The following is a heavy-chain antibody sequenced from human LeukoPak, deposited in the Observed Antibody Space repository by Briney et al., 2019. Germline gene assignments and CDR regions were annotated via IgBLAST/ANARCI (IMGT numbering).Heavy chain of an antibody. D-gene: IGHD7-27*01. V-gene: IGHV3-48*03. J-gene: IGHJ4*02. CDR2: ISSSGSTI. CDR3: ASAGDRLTFWDFDY. CDR1: GFTFSSYE. Sequence: AGGSLRLSCAASGFTFSSYEMNWVRQAPGKGLEWVSYISSSGSTIYYADSVKGRFTISRDNAKNSLYLQMNSLRAEDTAVYYCASAGDRLTFWDFDYWGQGTLVTVSS.